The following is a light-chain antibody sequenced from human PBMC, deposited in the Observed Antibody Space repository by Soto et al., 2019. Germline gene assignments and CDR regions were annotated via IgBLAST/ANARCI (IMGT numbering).Light chain of an antibody. CDR2: GAS. CDR1: QTVNSDY. CDR3: QQRSNWPPIT. J-gene: IGKJ5*01. V-gene: IGKV3D-20*02. Sequence: EIVLTQSPGTPSLSPGERATLSCRASQTVNSDYLAWYQQKPGQAPRLLFFGASSRASGIPDRFSGSGSGTDFTLTISSLEPEDFAVYYCQQRSNWPPITFGQGTRLEIK.